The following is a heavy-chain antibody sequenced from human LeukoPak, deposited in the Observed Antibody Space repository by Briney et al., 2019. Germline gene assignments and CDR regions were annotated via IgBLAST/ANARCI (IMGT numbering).Heavy chain of an antibody. J-gene: IGHJ3*02. CDR2: ISAYNGNT. CDR1: GYTFTSYG. D-gene: IGHD2-2*01. V-gene: IGHV1-18*01. Sequence: ASVKVSCKASGYTFTSYGISWVRQAPGQGLEWMGWISAYNGNTNYAQKLQGRVTMTTDTSTSTAYMELRSLRSDDTAVYYCARVRRMYQLLPRGAFDIWGQGTMVTVSS. CDR3: ARVRRMYQLLPRGAFDI.